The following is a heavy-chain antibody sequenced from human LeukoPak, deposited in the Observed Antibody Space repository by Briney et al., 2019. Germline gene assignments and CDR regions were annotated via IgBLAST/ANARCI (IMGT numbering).Heavy chain of an antibody. CDR3: ATYCSSTSCYRTRYMDV. Sequence: PGGSLRLSCAASGFTFNSYEMIWVRQAPGKGLEWLSYIGSSGSTKYYADSVKGRFTISRDNAENSLYLQMNSLRAEDTAVYYCATYCSSTSCYRTRYMDVWGQGATVTVSS. D-gene: IGHD2-2*01. V-gene: IGHV3-48*03. CDR2: IGSSGSTK. J-gene: IGHJ6*02. CDR1: GFTFNSYE.